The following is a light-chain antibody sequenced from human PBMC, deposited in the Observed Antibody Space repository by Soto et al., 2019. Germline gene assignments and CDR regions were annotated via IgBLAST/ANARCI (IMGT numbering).Light chain of an antibody. Sequence: EIVLTQSPGTLSLSPGERATLSCRASQSVSNNYVAWYQQKPGQAPRVLIFGASNRATGIPDRFSGSGSGTDFTLTISRLEPEDFAIYYCQQYAGSPRTFGQGTTVEVK. CDR3: QQYAGSPRT. CDR1: QSVSNNY. CDR2: GAS. V-gene: IGKV3-20*01. J-gene: IGKJ1*01.